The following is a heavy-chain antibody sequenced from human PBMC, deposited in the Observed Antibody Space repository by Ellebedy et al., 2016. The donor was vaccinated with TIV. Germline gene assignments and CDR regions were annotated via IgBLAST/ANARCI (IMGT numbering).Heavy chain of an antibody. CDR1: GFTVSNSY. J-gene: IGHJ4*02. CDR2: IYSGGST. D-gene: IGHD6-13*01. Sequence: GGSLRLXCAASGFTVSNSYVSWVRQPPGKGLEWVSLIYSGGSTYYADSVKGRFTISRDSSKNTLFLQMDSLRVEDTAVYYCARDPAAAGLGSFGWGQGTLVTVSS. CDR3: ARDPAAAGLGSFG. V-gene: IGHV3-66*01.